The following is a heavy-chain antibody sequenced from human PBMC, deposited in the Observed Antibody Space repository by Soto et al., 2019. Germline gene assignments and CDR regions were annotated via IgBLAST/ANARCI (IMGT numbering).Heavy chain of an antibody. CDR3: ATLGPQRYSSKIYNWFDP. V-gene: IGHV1-24*01. J-gene: IGHJ5*02. Sequence: GASVKVSCKVSGYTLTELSMHWVRQAPGKGLEWMGGFDPEDGETIYAQKFQGRVTMTEDTSTDTAYMELSSLRSEDTAVYYCATLGPQRYSSKIYNWFDPWGQGTLVTVSS. D-gene: IGHD6-13*01. CDR1: GYTLTELS. CDR2: FDPEDGET.